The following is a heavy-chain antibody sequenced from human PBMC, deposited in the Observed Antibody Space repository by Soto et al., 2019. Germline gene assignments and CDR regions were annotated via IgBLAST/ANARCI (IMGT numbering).Heavy chain of an antibody. D-gene: IGHD3-16*01. V-gene: IGHV3-21*01. J-gene: IGHJ4*02. CDR2: ITVGSSHI. Sequence: PGGSLRLSCTGSGFPFSAYNINWVRQAPGKGLEWVSSITVGSSHIYQPNSMKGRFTISRDDAKNSVYLQIGSLRDGDTALYYCSRSPEVGVRGAYWGQGTLVTVSS. CDR3: SRSPEVGVRGAY. CDR1: GFPFSAYN.